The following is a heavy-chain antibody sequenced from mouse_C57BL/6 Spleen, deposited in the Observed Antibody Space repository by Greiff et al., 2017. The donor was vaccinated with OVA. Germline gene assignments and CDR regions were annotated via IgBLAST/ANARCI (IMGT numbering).Heavy chain of an antibody. V-gene: IGHV3-6*01. CDR1: GYSITSGYY. CDR2: ISYDGSN. CDR3: ARGTGFAY. Sequence: EVHLVESGPGLVKPSQSLSLTCSVTGYSITSGYYWNWIRQFPGNKLEWMGYISYDGSNNYNPSLKNRISITRDTSKNQFFLKLNSVTTEDTATYYCARGTGFAYWGQGTLVTVSA. J-gene: IGHJ3*01.